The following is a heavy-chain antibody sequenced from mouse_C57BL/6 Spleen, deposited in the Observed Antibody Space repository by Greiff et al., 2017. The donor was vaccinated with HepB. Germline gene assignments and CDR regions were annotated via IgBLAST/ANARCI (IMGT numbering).Heavy chain of an antibody. CDR1: GYTFTSYW. CDR3: ARRRGITTAYFDY. Sequence: VQLQQPGAELVKPGASVKLSCKASGYTFTSYWMHWVKQRPGQGLEWIGMIHPNSGSTNYNEKFKSKATLTVDKSSSTAYMQLSSLTSEDSAVYYCARRRGITTAYFDYWGQGTTLTVSS. D-gene: IGHD1-1*01. V-gene: IGHV1-64*01. CDR2: IHPNSGST. J-gene: IGHJ2*01.